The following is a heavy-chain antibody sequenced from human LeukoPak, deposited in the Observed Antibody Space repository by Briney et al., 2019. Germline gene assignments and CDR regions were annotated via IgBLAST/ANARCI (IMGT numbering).Heavy chain of an antibody. D-gene: IGHD5-18*01. Sequence: SETLSLTCTVSGGSISSSSYYWGWIRQPPGKGLEWIGSIYYSGSTYYNPSLKSRVTISVDTSKNQFSLKLSSVTAADTAVYYCVLVTNDHYYYYGMDVWGQGTTVTVSS. CDR3: VLVTNDHYYYYGMDV. J-gene: IGHJ6*01. V-gene: IGHV4-39*01. CDR1: GGSISSSSYY. CDR2: IYYSGST.